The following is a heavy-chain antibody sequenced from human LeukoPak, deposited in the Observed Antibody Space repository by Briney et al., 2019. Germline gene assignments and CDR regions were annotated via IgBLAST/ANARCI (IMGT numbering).Heavy chain of an antibody. CDR2: INPNSGGT. CDR1: GYTFTGYY. Sequence: ASVKVPCKASGYTFTGYYMHWVRQAPGQGLERMGWINPNSGGTNYAQKFQGKVTMTRDTSISTAYMELSRLRSDDTAVYYCARDHWGVLDWFDPWGQGTLVTVSS. J-gene: IGHJ5*02. D-gene: IGHD3-10*01. V-gene: IGHV1-2*02. CDR3: ARDHWGVLDWFDP.